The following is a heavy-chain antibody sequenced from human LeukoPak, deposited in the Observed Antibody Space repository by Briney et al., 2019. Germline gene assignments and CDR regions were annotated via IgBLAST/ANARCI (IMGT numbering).Heavy chain of an antibody. V-gene: IGHV3-9*01. CDR3: AKDISVWGDIPNSYFDY. CDR1: GFTFDDYA. J-gene: IGHJ4*02. Sequence: GRSLRLSCAASGFTFDDYAMHWVRHAPGKGLEWVSGISWNSGSIGYADSVKGRFTISRDNAKNSLYLQMNSLRAEDTALYYCAKDISVWGDIPNSYFDYWGQGTLVTVSS. CDR2: ISWNSGSI. D-gene: IGHD7-27*01.